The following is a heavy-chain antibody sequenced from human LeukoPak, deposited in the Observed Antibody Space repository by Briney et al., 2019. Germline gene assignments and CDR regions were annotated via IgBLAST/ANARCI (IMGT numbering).Heavy chain of an antibody. CDR1: GGTFSSHT. J-gene: IGHJ4*02. CDR2: IIPTFGTP. V-gene: IGHV1-69*05. Sequence: SVKVSCKASGGTFSSHTVTWVRQAPGQGLRWMGGIIPTFGTPNYAQEFQGRLSIATDESTNTAYMELTALTSEDTAVYYCATVRSVVYWGQGTLVTVSS. CDR3: ATVRSVVY. D-gene: IGHD2-2*01.